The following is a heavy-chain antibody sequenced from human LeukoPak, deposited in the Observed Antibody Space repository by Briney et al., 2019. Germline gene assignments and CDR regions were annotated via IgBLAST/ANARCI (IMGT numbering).Heavy chain of an antibody. CDR2: IYYSGST. D-gene: IGHD3-16*02. CDR1: GGSISSYY. V-gene: IGHV4-59*01. J-gene: IGHJ4*02. Sequence: SETLSLTCTVSGGSISSYYCSWLRQPPGKGLEWIGYIYYSGSTNYNPSLKSRVTISVDTSKNQFSLKLSSVTSADTAVYYCASTPYYDYVWGTYRLDYWGQGTLVTVSS. CDR3: ASTPYYDYVWGTYRLDY.